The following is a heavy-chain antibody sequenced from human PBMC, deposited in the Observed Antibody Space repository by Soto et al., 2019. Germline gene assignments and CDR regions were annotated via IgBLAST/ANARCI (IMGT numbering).Heavy chain of an antibody. CDR3: ARVVHAELRWFDP. Sequence: NPSETLSLTCAVSGGSISSGGYSWSWIRQPPGKGLEWIGYIYHSGSTYYNPSLKSRVTISVDRSKNQFYLKLSSVTAADTAVYYCARVVHAELRWFDPWGQGTLVPVSP. D-gene: IGHD1-7*01. CDR1: GGSISSGGYS. CDR2: IYHSGST. V-gene: IGHV4-30-2*01. J-gene: IGHJ5*02.